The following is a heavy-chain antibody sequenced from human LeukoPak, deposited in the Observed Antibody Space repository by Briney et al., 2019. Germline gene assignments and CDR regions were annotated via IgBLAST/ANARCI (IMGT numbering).Heavy chain of an antibody. D-gene: IGHD1-26*01. CDR2: IWSDGTHK. CDR1: GFTFNTYG. CDR3: AKSNSESQTTVGN. V-gene: IGHV3-33*06. J-gene: IGHJ4*02. Sequence: GGSLRLSCAASGFTFNTYGMHWVRQAPGKGLEWVAVIWSDGTHKYYSDSVKGRFTISRDNSKNTLYLEMNSLRVEDTAVYYCAKSNSESQTTVGNWGQGTLVTVSS.